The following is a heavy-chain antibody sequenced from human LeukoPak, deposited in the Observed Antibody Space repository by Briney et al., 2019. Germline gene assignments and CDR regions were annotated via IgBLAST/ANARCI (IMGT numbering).Heavy chain of an antibody. V-gene: IGHV3-21*01. D-gene: IGHD5-18*01. J-gene: IGHJ4*02. CDR3: ARDHRGYSYGPDTFDY. Sequence: PGGSLRLSCAASGFTFSSYSMNWVRQAPGKGLEWVSSISSSSSYIYYADSVKGRFTISRDNAKNSLYLQMNSLRAEDTAVYYCARDHRGYSYGPDTFDYWGQGTLVTVSS. CDR2: ISSSSSYI. CDR1: GFTFSSYS.